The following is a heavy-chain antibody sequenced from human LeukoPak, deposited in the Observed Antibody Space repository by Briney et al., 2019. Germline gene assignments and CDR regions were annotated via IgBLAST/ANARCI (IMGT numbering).Heavy chain of an antibody. V-gene: IGHV3-48*03. D-gene: IGHD4-17*01. CDR2: ISSSGSTI. CDR1: GFTFSSYE. Sequence: GGSLRLSCAASGFTFSSYEMNWVRQAPGKGLEWVSYISSSGSTIYYADSVKGRFTISRDNAKNSLHLQMNSLRAEDTAVYYCARRLVGDYIPLPSDAFDIWGQGTMVTVSS. J-gene: IGHJ3*02. CDR3: ARRLVGDYIPLPSDAFDI.